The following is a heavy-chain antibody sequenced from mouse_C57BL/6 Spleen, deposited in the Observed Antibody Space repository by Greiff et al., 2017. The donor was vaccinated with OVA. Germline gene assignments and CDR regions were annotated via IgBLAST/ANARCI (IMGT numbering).Heavy chain of an antibody. CDR1: GYTFTDYN. D-gene: IGHD1-1*01. Sequence: EVQLQQSGPELVKPGASVKMSCKASGYTFTDYNMHWVKQSHGKSLEWIGYINPNNGGTSYNQKFKGKATLTVNKSSSTAYMELRSLTSEDSAVYYCARRYYYGSSYEGFAYWGQGTLVTVSA. CDR3: ARRYYYGSSYEGFAY. V-gene: IGHV1-22*01. CDR2: INPNNGGT. J-gene: IGHJ3*01.